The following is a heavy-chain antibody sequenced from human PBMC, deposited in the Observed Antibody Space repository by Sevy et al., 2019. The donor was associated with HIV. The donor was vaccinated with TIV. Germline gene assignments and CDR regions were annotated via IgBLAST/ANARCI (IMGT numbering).Heavy chain of an antibody. V-gene: IGHV3-23*01. D-gene: IGHD4-17*01. CDR2: ISGTGTST. CDR1: GFTISSSA. J-gene: IGHJ4*02. Sequence: GGSLRLSCAASGFTISSSAMSWVRQAPGKGLEWVSLISGTGTSTYYADHVKGRVAISKDKSKRKLDLQINALTADETGMYCCAHDLRGRTSVPSEIDYWGQGTLVTVSS. CDR3: AHDLRGRTSVPSEIDY.